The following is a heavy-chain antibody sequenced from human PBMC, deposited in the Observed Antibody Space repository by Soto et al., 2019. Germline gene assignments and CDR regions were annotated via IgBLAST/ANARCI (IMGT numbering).Heavy chain of an antibody. CDR1: GYTFTSYG. J-gene: IGHJ5*02. CDR2: ISAYNGNT. CDR3: ASSSPSPKLYCSGGSCYPLGP. D-gene: IGHD2-15*01. Sequence: QVQLVQSGAEVKKPGASVKVSCKASGYTFTSYGISWVQQAPGQGLEWMGWISAYNGNTNYAQKLQGRVTMTTDTSTSTAYMELRSLRSDDTAVYYCASSSPSPKLYCSGGSCYPLGPWGQGTLVTVSS. V-gene: IGHV1-18*01.